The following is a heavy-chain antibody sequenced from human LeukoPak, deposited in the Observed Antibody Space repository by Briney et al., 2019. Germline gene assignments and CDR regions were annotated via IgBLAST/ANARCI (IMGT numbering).Heavy chain of an antibody. D-gene: IGHD3-10*01. Sequence: GSLRLSCAASGFTVSNNYMNWVRQAPGKGLEWVSVIYSGGSGGSTYYVDSVKGRFTISRDNSKNTLYLQMNSLRAEDTAVYYCAKVQDGVYGSIFYYFDYWGQGTLVTVSS. V-gene: IGHV3-53*05. J-gene: IGHJ4*02. CDR2: IYSGGSGGST. CDR1: GFTVSNNY. CDR3: AKVQDGVYGSIFYYFDY.